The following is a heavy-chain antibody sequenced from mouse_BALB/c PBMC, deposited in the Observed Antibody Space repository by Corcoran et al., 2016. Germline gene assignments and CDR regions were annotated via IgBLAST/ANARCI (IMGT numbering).Heavy chain of an antibody. CDR2: INTYTGEP. V-gene: IGHV9-1*02. CDR3: ARGPLDYYAMDY. D-gene: IGHD4-1*01. J-gene: IGHJ4*01. CDR1: GYTFTNYG. Sequence: QIQLVQSGPELKKPGETVKISCKASGYTFTNYGMYWVKQAPGKGLKWMGWINTYTGEPTYADDFKGRFAFSLETSASTAYLQINNLKNEDMATYFCARGPLDYYAMDYWGQGTSVTVSS.